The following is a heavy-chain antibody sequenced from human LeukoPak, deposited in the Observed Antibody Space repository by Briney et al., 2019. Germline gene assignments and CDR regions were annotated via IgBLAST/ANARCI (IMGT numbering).Heavy chain of an antibody. V-gene: IGHV3-7*02. J-gene: IGHJ4*02. CDR3: AKNHVSLDC. D-gene: IGHD1-14*01. CDR1: GFSFSSYS. CDR2: INQDGSEK. Sequence: GGSLRLSCAASGFSFSSYSMNWVRQAPGKGLEWVASINQDGSEKDYVDSVKGRFSISRDNARNSLYLQMNSLRGEDTAVYYCAKNHVSLDCRGQGTLVTVSS.